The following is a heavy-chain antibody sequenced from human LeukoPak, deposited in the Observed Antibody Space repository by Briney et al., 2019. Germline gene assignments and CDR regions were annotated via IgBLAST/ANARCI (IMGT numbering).Heavy chain of an antibody. D-gene: IGHD1-1*01. Sequence: GGSLRLSCAASGFIFSNYAMNWVRQAPGKGPEWVLSISGGGDTTYYSDSVKGRFTISRDNSKNTLYLQMNSLRAEDTAVYYCAKQAGSYGSYFDYWGQGTLVTVSS. J-gene: IGHJ4*02. V-gene: IGHV3-23*01. CDR2: ISGGGDTT. CDR3: AKQAGSYGSYFDY. CDR1: GFIFSNYA.